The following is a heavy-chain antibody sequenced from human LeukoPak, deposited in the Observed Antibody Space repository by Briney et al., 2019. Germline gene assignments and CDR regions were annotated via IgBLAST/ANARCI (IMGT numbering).Heavy chain of an antibody. J-gene: IGHJ6*03. D-gene: IGHD5-12*01. CDR1: GYTFTSYD. CDR3: ARAEWLRTLYYYYYYMDV. Sequence: ASVKVSCKASGYTFTSYDINWVRRATGQGLEWMGWMNPNSGNTGYAQKFQGRVTITRNTSISTAYMELSSLRSEDTAVYYCARAEWLRTLYYYYYYMDVWGKGTTVTVSS. V-gene: IGHV1-8*03. CDR2: MNPNSGNT.